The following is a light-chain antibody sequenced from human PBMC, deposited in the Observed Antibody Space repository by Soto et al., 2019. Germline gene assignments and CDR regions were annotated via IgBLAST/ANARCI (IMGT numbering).Light chain of an antibody. CDR2: EGS. CDR3: CSYARSSTFYV. Sequence: QSVLTQPASVSGSPGQSITISCTGTSSDVGSYNLVSWYQHHPGKAPKLMIYEGSKRPSGVSNRFSGSKSGNTASLTISGLQAEDEADYYCCSYARSSTFYVFGTGTKLTVL. V-gene: IGLV2-23*01. CDR1: SSDVGSYNL. J-gene: IGLJ1*01.